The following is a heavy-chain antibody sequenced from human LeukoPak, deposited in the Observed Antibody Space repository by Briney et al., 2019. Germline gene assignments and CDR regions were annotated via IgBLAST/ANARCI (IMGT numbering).Heavy chain of an antibody. CDR2: ISTNSRTI. CDR1: GFTFSAYT. Sequence: GGSLRLSCAASGFTFSAYTMNWVRQAPGKGLEGVSYISTNSRTISYADSVKGRFTISRDNAKNSLFLQMNSLRAEDTAVYYCARDGGSYNFDIWGQGTMVTGSS. J-gene: IGHJ3*02. V-gene: IGHV3-48*01. CDR3: ARDGGSYNFDI. D-gene: IGHD1-1*01.